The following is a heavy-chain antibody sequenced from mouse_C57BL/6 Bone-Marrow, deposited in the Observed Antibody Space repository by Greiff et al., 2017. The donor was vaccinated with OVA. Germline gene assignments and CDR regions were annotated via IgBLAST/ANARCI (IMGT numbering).Heavy chain of an antibody. J-gene: IGHJ4*01. CDR3: ARDYYGSSFYAMDY. D-gene: IGHD1-1*01. V-gene: IGHV1-64*01. CDR2: IHPNSGST. Sequence: VQLQQPGAELVKPGASVKLSCKASGYTFTSYWMHWVKQRPGQGLEWIGMIHPNSGSTNYNEKFKSKATLTVDKSSSTAYMQLSSLTSEDSAVYDCARDYYGSSFYAMDYWGQGTSVTVSS. CDR1: GYTFTSYW.